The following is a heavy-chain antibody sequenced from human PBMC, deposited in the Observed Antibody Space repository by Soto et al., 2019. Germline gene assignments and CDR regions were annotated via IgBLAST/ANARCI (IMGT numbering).Heavy chain of an antibody. J-gene: IGHJ6*02. CDR2: IYNSGST. V-gene: IGHV4-59*11. Sequence: PSETLSLTCTVSGASLSGRYWNWVRQPPGQGLEWIGNIYNSGSTKYNSSLKSRVIISLDTSKNQVSLSLNSVTATDTAVYYCKRGFGAGMDVWDQGTTVTVSS. CDR3: KRGFGAGMDV. CDR1: GASLSGRY. D-gene: IGHD3-10*01.